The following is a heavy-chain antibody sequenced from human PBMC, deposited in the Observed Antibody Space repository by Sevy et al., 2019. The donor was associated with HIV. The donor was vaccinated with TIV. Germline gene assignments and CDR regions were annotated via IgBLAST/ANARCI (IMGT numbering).Heavy chain of an antibody. CDR3: AREMVYYGSGSYSDY. CDR2: ISSSTSSI. D-gene: IGHD3-10*01. Sequence: GGSLRLSCAASGFTFSSYSMNWVRQAPGKGLEWVSSISSSTSSIYYADSVKGRFTISRDNAKNSLYLQMNSLRAEDTTVYYCAREMVYYGSGSYSDYWGLGTLVTVSS. CDR1: GFTFSSYS. J-gene: IGHJ4*02. V-gene: IGHV3-21*01.